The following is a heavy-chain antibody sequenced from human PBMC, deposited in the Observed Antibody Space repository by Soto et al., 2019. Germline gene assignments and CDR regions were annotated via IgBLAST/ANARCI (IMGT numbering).Heavy chain of an antibody. V-gene: IGHV4-59*01. D-gene: IGHD3-3*01. J-gene: IGHJ3*01. CDR3: ARDVGGTVALEAAFDF. CDR2: IFHNGNT. Sequence: QVQLLASGPGLVKPSETLSLTCTVSGNSISDYYWSWIRQPPGKGLEWIGYIFHNGNTNYNPSLTRRVTMSVDTSKSQFSLRLSSVTAADTALYYCARDVGGTVALEAAFDFGGQGTMVTVS. CDR1: GNSISDYY.